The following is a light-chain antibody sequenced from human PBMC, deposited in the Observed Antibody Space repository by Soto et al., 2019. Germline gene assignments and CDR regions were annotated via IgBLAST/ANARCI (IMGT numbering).Light chain of an antibody. J-gene: IGKJ1*01. CDR1: QSVSSY. Sequence: EIVVTQSPSTLSLSPGERATLSCRASQSVSSYLAWYQQKPGQAPRLLIYDASNRATGIPARFSGSGSGTDFTLTISSLQSEDFAVYFCQQYNIWPLWTFGQGTKVDI. CDR2: DAS. V-gene: IGKV3-11*01. CDR3: QQYNIWPLWT.